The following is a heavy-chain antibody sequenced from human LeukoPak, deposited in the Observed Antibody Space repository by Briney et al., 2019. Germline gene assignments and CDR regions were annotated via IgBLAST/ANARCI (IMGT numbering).Heavy chain of an antibody. V-gene: IGHV3-23*01. CDR2: ISGGGGST. CDR1: GFTFSSYW. D-gene: IGHD1-26*01. Sequence: GGSLRLSCAASGFTFSSYWMNWVRQAPGKGLEWVSTISGGGGSTYYADSVKGRFTISRDNSKNTLYLQVNSLRAEDTAVYYCAKGGKWDVTPFDYWGQGTLVTASS. CDR3: AKGGKWDVTPFDY. J-gene: IGHJ4*02.